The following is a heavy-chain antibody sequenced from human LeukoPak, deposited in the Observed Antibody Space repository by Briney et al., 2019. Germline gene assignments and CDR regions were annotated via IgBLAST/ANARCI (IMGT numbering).Heavy chain of an antibody. J-gene: IGHJ4*02. V-gene: IGHV4-39*01. CDR1: GGSISSSSYY. CDR2: IYYSGST. D-gene: IGHD6-19*01. CDR3: ARHQSSGWYLSFDY. Sequence: PSETLSLTCTVSGGSISSSSYYWGWIRQPPGKGLEWIGSIYYSGSTYYNPSLKSRVTISVDTSKNQLSLKLSSVTAADTAVYYCARHQSSGWYLSFDYWGQGTLVTVSS.